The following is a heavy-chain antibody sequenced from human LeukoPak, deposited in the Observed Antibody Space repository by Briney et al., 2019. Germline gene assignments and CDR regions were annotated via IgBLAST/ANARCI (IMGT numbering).Heavy chain of an antibody. Sequence: GGSLRLSCAASGFIFKKTWMAWVRQAPGQGLEWVANINDDGKEEKYVDSVWGRFTISRDNVRNSLFLQLNSLRAEDTAMYYCARDPEYGALNSWGRGTLVRVSS. CDR2: INDDGKEE. D-gene: IGHD4-17*01. CDR1: GFIFKKTW. CDR3: ARDPEYGALNS. V-gene: IGHV3-7*01. J-gene: IGHJ4*02.